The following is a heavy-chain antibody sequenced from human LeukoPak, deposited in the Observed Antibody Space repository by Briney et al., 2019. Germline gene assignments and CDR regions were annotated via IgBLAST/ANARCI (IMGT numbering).Heavy chain of an antibody. CDR3: ARDKYTDSSGYYSDS. J-gene: IGHJ4*02. CDR2: IYTSGNT. CDR1: GGSISNYY. V-gene: IGHV4-4*07. Sequence: SETLSLTCTVSGGSISNYYWSWIRQPAGKGLEWIGRIYTSGNTDYNPSLKSRVTMSVDTSKNQFSLKLSSVTAADAAVYYCARDKYTDSSGYYSDSWGQGTLDTVSS. D-gene: IGHD3-22*01.